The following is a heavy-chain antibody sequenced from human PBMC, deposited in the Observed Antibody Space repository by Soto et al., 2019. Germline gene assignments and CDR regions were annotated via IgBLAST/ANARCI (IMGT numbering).Heavy chain of an antibody. CDR1: GFTFSSYG. Sequence: GGSLRLSCAASGFTFSSYGMHWVRQAPGKGLEWVAVISYDGSNKYYADSVKGRFTISRDNSKNTLYLQMNSLRAEDTAVYYCAKDKDNWNYGSPDYWGQGTLVTVSS. D-gene: IGHD1-7*01. V-gene: IGHV3-30*18. J-gene: IGHJ4*02. CDR3: AKDKDNWNYGSPDY. CDR2: ISYDGSNK.